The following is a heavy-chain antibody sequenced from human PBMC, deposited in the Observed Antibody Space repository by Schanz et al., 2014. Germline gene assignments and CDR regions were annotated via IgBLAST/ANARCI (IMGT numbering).Heavy chain of an antibody. CDR2: ISTSGTYM. J-gene: IGHJ4*02. D-gene: IGHD5-18*01. V-gene: IGHV3-21*01. CDR3: VRVSFADPRLYRGMDRDIDY. Sequence: EVQLMESGGGLVKPGGSLRLSCVASGFAFSSFAMPWVRQAPGRGLEWVSSISTSGTYMYIADSLKGRLTISRDDAKKSMYLQMNNLRAEDTAVYYCVRVSFADPRLYRGMDRDIDYWGQGTLVTVSS. CDR1: GFAFSSFA.